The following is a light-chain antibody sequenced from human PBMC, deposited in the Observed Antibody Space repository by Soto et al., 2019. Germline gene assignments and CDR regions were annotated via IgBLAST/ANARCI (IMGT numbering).Light chain of an antibody. J-gene: IGKJ2*01. Sequence: EIVMTQSPATLSVSPGERATLSCRASQSVSSNLAWYQQKPGQAPTLLIYGASARATGIPARFSGSGSGTEFTLTISSLQSEDFATYYCQQSYGTPFTFGQGTKLEIK. CDR3: QQSYGTPFT. V-gene: IGKV3-15*01. CDR2: GAS. CDR1: QSVSSN.